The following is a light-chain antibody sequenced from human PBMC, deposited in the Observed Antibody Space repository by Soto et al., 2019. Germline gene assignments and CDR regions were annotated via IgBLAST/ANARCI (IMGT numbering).Light chain of an antibody. V-gene: IGKV3-20*01. CDR2: GAS. CDR3: QQYGSSPLT. CDR1: QSVSSSY. Sequence: EIVLTQSPGTLSLSPGERATLSCRASQSVSSSYLAWYQQKPGQAPRLLIYGASSRATGIPDRFSGSGSGTYFTLTISTLEPEDFAVYYCQQYGSSPLTFGSGTKVDIK. J-gene: IGKJ3*01.